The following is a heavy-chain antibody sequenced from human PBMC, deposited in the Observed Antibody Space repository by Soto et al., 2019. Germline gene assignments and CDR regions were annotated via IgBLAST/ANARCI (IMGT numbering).Heavy chain of an antibody. Sequence: QVKLVQSGTEVKKPGASIKVSCKASGYSFATSGMTWVRQAPGQGLEWMGRISVYNGNTNYDQSLQDRVTMTTDTSKNTSYLEVSNLRSDDTAIYYCARAGQYYDASGYADWGQGTLVTVSS. V-gene: IGHV1-18*01. J-gene: IGHJ4*02. D-gene: IGHD3-22*01. CDR2: ISVYNGNT. CDR1: GYSFATSG. CDR3: ARAGQYYDASGYAD.